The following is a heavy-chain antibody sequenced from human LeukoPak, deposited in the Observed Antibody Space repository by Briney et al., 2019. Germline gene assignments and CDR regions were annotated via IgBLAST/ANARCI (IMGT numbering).Heavy chain of an antibody. CDR3: AESQYYYDSSGSYTGGDFDY. V-gene: IGHV5-51*01. CDR1: GYSFTSYW. CDR2: IFPGDSDT. Sequence: GESLKISCKGSGYSFTSYWIGWVRQMPGKGLEWMGIIFPGDSDTRYSPSFQGQVTISADKSISTAYLQWSSLKASDTAMYYCAESQYYYDSSGSYTGGDFDYWGQGTLVTVSS. D-gene: IGHD3-22*01. J-gene: IGHJ4*02.